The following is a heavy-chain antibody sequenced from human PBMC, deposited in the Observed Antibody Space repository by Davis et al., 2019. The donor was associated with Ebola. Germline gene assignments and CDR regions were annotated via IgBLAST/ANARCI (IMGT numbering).Heavy chain of an antibody. D-gene: IGHD1-26*01. CDR3: ARDNLVGATDY. CDR1: GYTFTGYY. CDR2: INPNSGGT. Sequence: ASVKVSCKASGYTFTGYYMHWVRQAPGQGLEWMGWINPNSGGTSYAQKFQGRVTMTRDTSTSTVYMELSSLRSDDTAVYYCARDNLVGATDYWGQGTLVTVSS. J-gene: IGHJ4*02. V-gene: IGHV1-2*02.